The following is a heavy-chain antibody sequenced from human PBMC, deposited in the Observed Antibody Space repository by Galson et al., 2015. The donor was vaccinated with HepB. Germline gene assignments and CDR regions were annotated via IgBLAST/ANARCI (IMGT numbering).Heavy chain of an antibody. V-gene: IGHV3-21*01. Sequence: SLRLSCAASGFTFSSYSMNWVRQAPGKGLEWVSSISRSSSYIYYADSVKGRFTISRDNAKNSLYLQMNSLRAEDTAVYYCARGVWGWGITMVQGVIQGSGAFDIWGQGTMVTVSS. CDR2: ISRSSSYI. CDR1: GFTFSSYS. J-gene: IGHJ3*02. CDR3: ARGVWGWGITMVQGVIQGSGAFDI. D-gene: IGHD3-10*01.